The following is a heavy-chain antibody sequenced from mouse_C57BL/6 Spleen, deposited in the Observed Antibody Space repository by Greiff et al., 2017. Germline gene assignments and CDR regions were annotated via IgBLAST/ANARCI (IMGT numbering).Heavy chain of an antibody. CDR2: IWSDGST. CDR1: GFSLTSYG. Sequence: QVQLKESGPGLVAPSQSLSITCTVSGFSLTSYGVHWVRQPPGKGLEWLVVIWSDGSTTYNSALKSRLSISKDNSKSQVFLKMNSLQTDDTAMYYCARHDDYDGTPYYYAMDYWGQGTSVTVSS. D-gene: IGHD2-4*01. J-gene: IGHJ4*01. CDR3: ARHDDYDGTPYYYAMDY. V-gene: IGHV2-6-1*01.